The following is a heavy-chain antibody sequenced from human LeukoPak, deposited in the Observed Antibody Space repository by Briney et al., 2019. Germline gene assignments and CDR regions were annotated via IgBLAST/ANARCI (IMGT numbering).Heavy chain of an antibody. Sequence: SETLSLTCTVSGGSISSYYWSWIRQPPGKGLEWIGYIYYSGSTNYNPSLKSRVSISVDTSKNQFSLKLSSVTAADTAVYYCARHTGSYSFDYWGQGTLVTVSS. CDR1: GGSISSYY. D-gene: IGHD5-18*01. CDR3: ARHTGSYSFDY. V-gene: IGHV4-59*01. CDR2: IYYSGST. J-gene: IGHJ4*02.